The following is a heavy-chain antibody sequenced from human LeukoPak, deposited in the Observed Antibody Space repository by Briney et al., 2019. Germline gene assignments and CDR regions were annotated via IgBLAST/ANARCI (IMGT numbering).Heavy chain of an antibody. D-gene: IGHD4-17*01. V-gene: IGHV3-7*01. Sequence: GGSLRLSCAASGFTLNNYWMSWVRQAPGKGLEWVANIKQDGSEKYYVDSVKGRFTISRDNAKNSFYLQMNSLRAEDTAVYHCARGNDYGDYVGIYFGYWGQGTLVTVSS. CDR3: ARGNDYGDYVGIYFGY. J-gene: IGHJ4*02. CDR1: GFTLNNYW. CDR2: IKQDGSEK.